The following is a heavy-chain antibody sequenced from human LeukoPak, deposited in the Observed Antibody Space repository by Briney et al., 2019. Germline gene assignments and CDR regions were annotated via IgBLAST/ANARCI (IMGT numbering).Heavy chain of an antibody. CDR3: ARIADYGSGFEL. J-gene: IGHJ4*02. D-gene: IGHD3-10*01. V-gene: IGHV3-7*01. Sequence: GGSLRLSCAASGFTFSNYWMSWVRQAPGKGLEWVANIKHDGSEKSYVDSVKGRFTISGDNAKNTLYLQMNSLRADDTAVYYCARIADYGSGFELWGQGTLVTVSS. CDR1: GFTFSNYW. CDR2: IKHDGSEK.